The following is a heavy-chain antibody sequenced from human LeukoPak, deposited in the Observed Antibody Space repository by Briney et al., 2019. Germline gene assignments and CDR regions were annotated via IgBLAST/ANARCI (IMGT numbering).Heavy chain of an antibody. V-gene: IGHV1-69*13. J-gene: IGHJ3*02. Sequence: SVKVSCKASGGTFSSYAISWVRQARGQGLEWMGGIIPIFGTANYAQKFQGRVTITADESTSTAYMELSSLRSEDTAVYYCARDPGGYCSSTSCYAASGDAFDIWGQGTMVTVSS. CDR3: ARDPGGYCSSTSCYAASGDAFDI. D-gene: IGHD2-2*01. CDR2: IIPIFGTA. CDR1: GGTFSSYA.